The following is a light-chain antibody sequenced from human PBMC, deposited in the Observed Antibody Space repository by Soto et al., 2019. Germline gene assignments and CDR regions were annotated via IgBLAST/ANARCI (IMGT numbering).Light chain of an antibody. Sequence: EIVLTQSPGTLSLSPGKRATLSCRASQSVSSKYLAWYQQKPGQAPRVLIYGTSIRASGVPERVSGGGSGTDFTLTITRLEPEDFAVYYWQQYGSSLFTFGPGTKVDFK. CDR2: GTS. CDR3: QQYGSSLFT. CDR1: QSVSSKY. J-gene: IGKJ3*01. V-gene: IGKV3-20*01.